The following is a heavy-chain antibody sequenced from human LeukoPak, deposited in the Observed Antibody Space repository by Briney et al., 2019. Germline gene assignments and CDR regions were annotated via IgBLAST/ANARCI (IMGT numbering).Heavy chain of an antibody. CDR2: VYPSNSET. J-gene: IGHJ4*02. V-gene: IGHV5-51*01. CDR1: GYRFTDYW. D-gene: IGHD5-12*01. Sequence: HGESLKLSCKGSGYRFTDYWIAWVRQMPGKGLEWMGIVYPSNSETRYSPSFQGQVTISADKSISTGYLQWSSLKASDTAMYFCARHRYSGSDTQGFDYWGQRTLVTVSS. CDR3: ARHRYSGSDTQGFDY.